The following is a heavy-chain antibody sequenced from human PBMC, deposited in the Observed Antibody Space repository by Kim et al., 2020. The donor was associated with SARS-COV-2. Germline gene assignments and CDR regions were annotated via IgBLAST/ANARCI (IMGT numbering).Heavy chain of an antibody. D-gene: IGHD3-10*02. V-gene: IGHV3-73*01. CDR1: GFTFSDSD. J-gene: IGHJ5*02. CDR2: IGGKSNTGAI. CDR3: FRRVVTMFESDP. Sequence: GGSLRLSCAASGFTFSDSDINWVRQASGKGLEWVGRIGGKSNTGAIAYAASVKGRFTISRDDSKNTAYLQMNSLKTEDTAVYYCFRRVVTMFESDPWGQGTPVTVSS.